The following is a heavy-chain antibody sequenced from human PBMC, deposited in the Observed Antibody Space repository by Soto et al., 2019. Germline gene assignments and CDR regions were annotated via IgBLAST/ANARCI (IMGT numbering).Heavy chain of an antibody. J-gene: IGHJ6*02. CDR1: GGSITSGGYY. CDR3: ARDPPYSPFAMDV. Sequence: QVQLQESGPGLMKPSQTLSLTCTVSGGSITSGGYYWSWIRQHPGQGLEWVAYTYNSGSTYYNPSLKRRATISLDTSQNQFSLKLSSVTAADTAVYYCARDPPYSPFAMDVWGQGTTVTVSS. D-gene: IGHD6-13*01. V-gene: IGHV4-31*03. CDR2: TYNSGST.